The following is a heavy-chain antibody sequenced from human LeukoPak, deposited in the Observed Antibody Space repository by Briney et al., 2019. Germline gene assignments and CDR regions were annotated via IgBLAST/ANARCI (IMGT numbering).Heavy chain of an antibody. J-gene: IGHJ4*02. Sequence: MPSETLSLTCTVSGGAISNYYWSWIRQPPGKGLEWIGYICYSGSTNYNPSLKSRVTISADTSKSQFSLKLSSVTAADTAVYYCARRGNWGFFDYWGQGTLVTVSS. V-gene: IGHV4-59*01. D-gene: IGHD7-27*01. CDR1: GGAISNYY. CDR3: ARRGNWGFFDY. CDR2: ICYSGST.